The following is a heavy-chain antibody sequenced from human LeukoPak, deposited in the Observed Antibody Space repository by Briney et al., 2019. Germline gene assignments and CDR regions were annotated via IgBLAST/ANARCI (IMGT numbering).Heavy chain of an antibody. CDR1: GFTFDDYA. D-gene: IGHD3-3*01. CDR2: ISWNSGSI. J-gene: IGHJ4*02. V-gene: IGHV3-9*01. Sequence: GGSLRLSCAASGFTFDDYAMHWVRQAPGKGLEWVSGISWNSGSIGYADSVKGLFTISRDNAKNSLYLQMNSLRAEDTALYYCAKGPFYDFWSGYFDYWGQGTLVTVSS. CDR3: AKGPFYDFWSGYFDY.